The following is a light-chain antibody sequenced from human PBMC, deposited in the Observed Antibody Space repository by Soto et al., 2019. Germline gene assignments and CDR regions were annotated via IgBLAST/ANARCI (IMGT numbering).Light chain of an antibody. Sequence: QSVLTQPPSVSGAPGQTVTISCSGSGSNIGSNSVSWYQQVPGTAPKLLLYDNNKRPSGIPDRFFGSKSGTSATLGIAGLQTADEADYYCGTWESYLSVGVFGGGTKLTVL. CDR3: GTWESYLSVGV. V-gene: IGLV1-51*01. CDR1: GSNIGSNS. J-gene: IGLJ3*02. CDR2: DNN.